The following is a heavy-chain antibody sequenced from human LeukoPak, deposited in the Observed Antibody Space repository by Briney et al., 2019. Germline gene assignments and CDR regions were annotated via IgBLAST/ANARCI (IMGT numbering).Heavy chain of an antibody. Sequence: GGSQRLSCAASGFTFNSYAMSWVRQAPGKGLEWVSAISGGGDRTFYADSVKGRLTISRDNSKNTLYLQLNTVRAEDTALYYCARGGTNYYYMDVWGNGTTVTVSS. J-gene: IGHJ6*03. D-gene: IGHD3-10*01. CDR2: ISGGGDRT. CDR1: GFTFNSYA. CDR3: ARGGTNYYYMDV. V-gene: IGHV3-23*01.